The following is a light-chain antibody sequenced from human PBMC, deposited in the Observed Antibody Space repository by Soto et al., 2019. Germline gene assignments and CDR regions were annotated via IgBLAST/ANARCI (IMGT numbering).Light chain of an antibody. J-gene: IGLJ2*01. CDR2: EVT. CDR3: NSYTNSSAVV. Sequence: QSVLTQPASVSGSPGQSISISCAGTRDDIGAYDYVSWYQQHPGNAPKLLVYEVTNRPSGVSDRFSGSKSGNTASLTISGLQAEEEADYYCNSYTNSSAVVFGGGTKVTVL. CDR1: RDDIGAYDY. V-gene: IGLV2-14*01.